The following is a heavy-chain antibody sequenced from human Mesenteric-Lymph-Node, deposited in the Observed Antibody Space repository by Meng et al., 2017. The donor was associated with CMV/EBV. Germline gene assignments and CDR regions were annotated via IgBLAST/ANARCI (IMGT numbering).Heavy chain of an antibody. CDR2: INWNGGST. CDR1: GFTFDDYS. D-gene: IGHD5-12*01. J-gene: IGHJ4*02. CDR3: AREPRYSGSYYFDY. Sequence: GESLKISCAASGFTFDDYSMNWVRQVPGKGLEWLSGINWNGGSTWSADSVKGRLTISRDNAYNSLYLQMNSLRAEDTAFYYCAREPRYSGSYYFDYWGQGTLVTVSS. V-gene: IGHV3-20*04.